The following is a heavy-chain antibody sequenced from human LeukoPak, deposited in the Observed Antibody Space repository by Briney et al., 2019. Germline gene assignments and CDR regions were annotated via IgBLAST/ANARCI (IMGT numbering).Heavy chain of an antibody. CDR2: INHSGST. Sequence: SETLSLTCAVYGGSFSGYYWSWIRQPPGKGLEWIGEINHSGSTNYNPSLKSRVTISVDTSKNQFSLKLSSVTAADTAVYYCARAPVVVVAAIKFAFDIWGQGTMVTVSS. J-gene: IGHJ3*02. CDR1: GGSFSGYY. D-gene: IGHD2-15*01. CDR3: ARAPVVVVAAIKFAFDI. V-gene: IGHV4-34*01.